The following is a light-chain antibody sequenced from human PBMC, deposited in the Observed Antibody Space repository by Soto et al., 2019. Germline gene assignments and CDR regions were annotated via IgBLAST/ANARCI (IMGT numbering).Light chain of an antibody. CDR3: QQYNSYSVT. J-gene: IGKJ4*01. CDR2: KAS. V-gene: IGKV1-5*03. CDR1: QSISIW. Sequence: DIQMTQSPSTLSASVGDRVTITCRASQSISIWLAWYQQKPGKAPKLLIYKASSLESGVPSRFSGSGSGTEFTLTLSSLQPDDFATYYCQQYNSYSVTFGGGTKVEIK.